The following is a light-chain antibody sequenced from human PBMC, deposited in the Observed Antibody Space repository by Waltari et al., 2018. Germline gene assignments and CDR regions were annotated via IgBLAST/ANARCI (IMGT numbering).Light chain of an antibody. Sequence: QSALTQPPSASGSPGQSVTISCTGTSSDVGGYNYVSWYQQHPGKAPKLMIYEVSERPSGCPDRFSGSKSGNTASLTVSGLQAEDEADYYCSSYAGSNNLVFGGGTKLTVL. CDR2: EVS. CDR1: SSDVGGYNY. J-gene: IGLJ2*01. V-gene: IGLV2-8*01. CDR3: SSYAGSNNLV.